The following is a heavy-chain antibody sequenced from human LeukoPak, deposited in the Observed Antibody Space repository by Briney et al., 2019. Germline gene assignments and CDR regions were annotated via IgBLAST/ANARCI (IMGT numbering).Heavy chain of an antibody. J-gene: IGHJ4*02. CDR2: INHSGST. V-gene: IGHV4-34*01. D-gene: IGHD3-22*01. Sequence: NASETLSLTCAVYGGSFSGYYWSWIRQPPGKGLEWIGEINHSGSTNYNPSLKSRVTISVDTSKNQFSLKLSSVTAADTAVYYCARMAYYYDSSGYYYLFDYWGQGTLVTVSS. CDR3: ARMAYYYDSSGYYYLFDY. CDR1: GGSFSGYY.